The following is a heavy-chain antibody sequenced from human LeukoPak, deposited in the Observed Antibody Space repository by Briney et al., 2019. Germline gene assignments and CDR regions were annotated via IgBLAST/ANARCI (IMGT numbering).Heavy chain of an antibody. J-gene: IGHJ4*02. D-gene: IGHD4-23*01. CDR1: GGSISSYY. V-gene: IGHV4-59*08. CDR3: ATQGRGYGGNSDY. Sequence: SETLSLTCTVSGGSISSYYWTWIRQPPGKGLEWIGYIYYSGSTNYDPSLKSRVTISVDTSKNQFSLKLSSVTAADTAVYYCATQGRGYGGNSDYWGQGTLVTVSS. CDR2: IYYSGST.